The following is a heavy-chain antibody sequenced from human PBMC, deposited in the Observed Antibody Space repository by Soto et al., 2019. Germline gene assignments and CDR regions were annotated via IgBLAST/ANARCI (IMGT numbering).Heavy chain of an antibody. Sequence: SETLSLTCAVSGCSISSGGYSWSWIWQPPGKGLEWIGYIYHSGSTNYNPSLKSRVTISVDTSKNQFSLKLSSVTAADTAVYYCARGVRLFRGSLDPWGQGTLVTVSS. J-gene: IGHJ5*02. CDR3: ARGVRLFRGSLDP. D-gene: IGHD2-15*01. CDR1: GCSISSGGYS. CDR2: IYHSGST. V-gene: IGHV4-30-2*01.